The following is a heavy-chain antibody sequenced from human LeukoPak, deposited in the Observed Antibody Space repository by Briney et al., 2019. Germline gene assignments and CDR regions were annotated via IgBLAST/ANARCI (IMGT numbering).Heavy chain of an antibody. Sequence: SLKVSCKASGYSFTDYYVHWVRQAPGQGLEWMGGIIPIFGTANYAQKFQGRVTITADESTSTAYMELSSLRSEDTAVYYCARDDVVVPAAYPNDYWDEGYYYYVDVWGKGTTVTVSS. CDR2: IIPIFGTA. V-gene: IGHV1-69*13. D-gene: IGHD2-2*01. CDR1: GYSFTDYY. J-gene: IGHJ6*03. CDR3: ARDDVVVPAAYPNDYWDEGYYYYVDV.